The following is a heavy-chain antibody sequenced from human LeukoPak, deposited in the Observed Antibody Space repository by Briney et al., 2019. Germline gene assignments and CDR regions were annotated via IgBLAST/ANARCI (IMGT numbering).Heavy chain of an antibody. Sequence: ASVKVSCKASGYTFTSYGISWVRQAPGQGLEWMGWISAYNGNTNYAQKLQGRVTMTTDTSTSTAYMELRSLRSDDTAVYYCARDPRYGSGRPNPEAFTYWGQGTLVTVSS. J-gene: IGHJ4*02. CDR1: GYTFTSYG. CDR2: ISAYNGNT. V-gene: IGHV1-18*01. D-gene: IGHD3-10*01. CDR3: ARDPRYGSGRPNPEAFTY.